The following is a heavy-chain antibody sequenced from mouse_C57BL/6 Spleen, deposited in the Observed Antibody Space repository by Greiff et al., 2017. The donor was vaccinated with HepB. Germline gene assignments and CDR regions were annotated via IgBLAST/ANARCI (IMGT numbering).Heavy chain of an antibody. CDR2: IDPENGDT. Sequence: EVKLQESGAELVRPGASVKLSCTASGFNIKDDYMHWVKQRPEQGLEWIGWIDPENGDTEYASKFQGKATITADTSSNTAYLQLSSLTSEDTAVYYCTTGKYYDYPAWFAYWGQGTLVTVSA. J-gene: IGHJ3*01. D-gene: IGHD2-4*01. CDR3: TTGKYYDYPAWFAY. CDR1: GFNIKDDY. V-gene: IGHV14-4*01.